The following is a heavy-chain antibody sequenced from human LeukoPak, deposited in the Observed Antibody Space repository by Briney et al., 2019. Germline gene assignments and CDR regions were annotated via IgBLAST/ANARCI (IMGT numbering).Heavy chain of an antibody. CDR2: MYISGST. D-gene: IGHD1-26*01. J-gene: IGHJ4*02. Sequence: SETLSLTCTVSGVSITNYYWAWIRQPAGKGLEWIGRMYISGSTNYNPSLKRRVSISIDKTKNQFSLKLTSVTAADTAVYYCARDYLVGAPLDSWGQGTLVTVSS. V-gene: IGHV4-4*07. CDR1: GVSITNYY. CDR3: ARDYLVGAPLDS.